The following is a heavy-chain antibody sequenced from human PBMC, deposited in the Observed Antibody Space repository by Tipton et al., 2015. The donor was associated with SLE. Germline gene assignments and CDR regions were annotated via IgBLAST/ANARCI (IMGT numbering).Heavy chain of an antibody. Sequence: TLSLTCTVSGGSIGHYYWTWIRQAPGKGLEWIGYIHYSGSTNCDPSLKSRVTISVDTSKNQFSLSLRSVTAADTAVYYCARDLYGGATRLDYWGQGTLVTVSS. V-gene: IGHV4-59*01. CDR1: GGSIGHYY. D-gene: IGHD1-26*01. CDR2: IHYSGST. CDR3: ARDLYGGATRLDY. J-gene: IGHJ4*02.